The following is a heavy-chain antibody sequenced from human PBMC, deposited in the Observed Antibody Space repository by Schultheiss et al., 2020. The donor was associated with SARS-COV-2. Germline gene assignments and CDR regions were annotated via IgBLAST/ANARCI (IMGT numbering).Heavy chain of an antibody. V-gene: IGHV3-74*01. CDR2: INSDGSST. CDR3: ARVGRIAVSDAFDI. D-gene: IGHD6-19*01. J-gene: IGHJ3*02. Sequence: GESLKISCAASGFTFSSYWMHWVRQAPGKGLVWVSRINSDGSSTSYADSVKGRFTISRDNAKNTLYLQMNSLRAEDTAVYYCARVGRIAVSDAFDIWGQGTMVTVSS. CDR1: GFTFSSYW.